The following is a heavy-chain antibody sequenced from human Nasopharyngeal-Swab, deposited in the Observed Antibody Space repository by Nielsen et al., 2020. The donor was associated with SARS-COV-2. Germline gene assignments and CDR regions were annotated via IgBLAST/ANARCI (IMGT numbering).Heavy chain of an antibody. V-gene: IGHV4-59*12. J-gene: IGHJ5*02. Sequence: SETLSLTCTVSGGSISSYYWSWIRQPPGKGLEWIGYIYYSGSTTYNPSLKSRVTISVDTSKNQFSLKLSSVTAADTAVYYCARESGSSRAVVDPWGQGTLVTVSS. CDR2: IYYSGST. D-gene: IGHD1-26*01. CDR3: ARESGSSRAVVDP. CDR1: GGSISSYY.